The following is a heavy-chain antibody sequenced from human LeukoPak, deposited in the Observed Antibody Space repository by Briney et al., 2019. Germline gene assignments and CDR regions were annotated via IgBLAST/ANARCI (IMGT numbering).Heavy chain of an antibody. V-gene: IGHV1-24*01. J-gene: IGHJ4*02. D-gene: IGHD5-18*01. CDR2: FDVIDSET. CDR1: GSSVTELS. CDR3: AAGRPYSLLDY. Sequence: ASVKVSCTVSGSSVTELSLYWVRQAPGKGLEWMGGFDVIDSETFYAQKFQGRVTMTEDSSTDTAYMELRSLTSDDTALYYCAAGRPYSLLDYWGQGPLVTVSS.